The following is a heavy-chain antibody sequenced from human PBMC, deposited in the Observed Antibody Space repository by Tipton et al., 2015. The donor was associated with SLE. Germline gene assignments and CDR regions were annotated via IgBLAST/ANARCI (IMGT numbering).Heavy chain of an antibody. CDR2: FFHGGHT. V-gene: IGHV4-38-2*01. D-gene: IGHD3-9*01. CDR1: GNSISRGNY. J-gene: IGHJ4*02. CDR3: ARLVGAYDILTGYYQRYFDY. Sequence: GLVKPSETLSLSCAVSGNSISRGNYWGWIRQPPGKGLEWIGSFFHGGHTNYSPSLKSRVTISVDTSKNQFSLKVSSVTAADTAVYYCARLVGAYDILTGYYQRYFDYWGQGTLVTVSS.